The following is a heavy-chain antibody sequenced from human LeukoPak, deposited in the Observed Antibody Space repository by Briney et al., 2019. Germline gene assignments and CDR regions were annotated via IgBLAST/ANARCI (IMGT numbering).Heavy chain of an antibody. J-gene: IGHJ4*02. CDR1: GFPFSTYA. D-gene: IGHD6-13*01. CDR3: AKDRLPDGRWSLDY. V-gene: IGHV3-23*01. Sequence: GGSLILSCAASGFPFSTYAMNWVRQAPGKGLEWVSGIYGSGGGIQYADSVKGRFTISRDNSKNTLYLQMNSLRAEDTALYYCAKDRLPDGRWSLDYWGQGTLVTVSS. CDR2: IYGSGGGI.